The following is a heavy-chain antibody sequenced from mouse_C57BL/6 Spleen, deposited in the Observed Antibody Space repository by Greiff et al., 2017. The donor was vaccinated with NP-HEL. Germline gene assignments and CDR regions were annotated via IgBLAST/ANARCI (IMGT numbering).Heavy chain of an antibody. J-gene: IGHJ4*01. CDR3: ARSTVVATRDGYYAMDY. CDR1: GYTFTDYY. CDR2: INPNNGGT. V-gene: IGHV1-26*01. Sequence: EVQLQQSGPELVKPGASVKISCKASGYTFTDYYMNWVKQSHGKSLEWIGDINPNNGGTSYNQKFKGKATLTVDKSSSTAYMELRSLTSEDSAVYYCARSTVVATRDGYYAMDYWGQGTSVTVSS. D-gene: IGHD1-1*01.